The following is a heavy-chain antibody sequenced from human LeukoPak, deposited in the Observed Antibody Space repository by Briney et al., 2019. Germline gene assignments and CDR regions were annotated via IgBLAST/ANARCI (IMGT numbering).Heavy chain of an antibody. V-gene: IGHV1-8*03. Sequence: ASVKVSCKASGYTFTIYDINWVRQATGQGLEWMGCMNPKSGNTGYAQKFQGRVSITRDTSISTAYMELGSLRSDDTAVYYCARALCDSSRCEYYAYMDVWGEGTTVTVSS. J-gene: IGHJ6*03. CDR3: ARALCDSSRCEYYAYMDV. CDR1: GYTFTIYD. D-gene: IGHD3-3*01. CDR2: MNPKSGNT.